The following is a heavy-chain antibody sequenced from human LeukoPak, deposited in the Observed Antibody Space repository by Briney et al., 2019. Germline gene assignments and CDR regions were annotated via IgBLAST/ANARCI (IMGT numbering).Heavy chain of an antibody. Sequence: ASVKVSCKASGYTFTGYYMHWVRQAPEQGLEWMGWINPNSGGTNYAQKFQGRVTMTRDTSISTAYMELSRLRSDDTAVYYCARVPIAAAGINWFVPWGQGPLVTVSS. CDR1: GYTFTGYY. CDR3: ARVPIAAAGINWFVP. CDR2: INPNSGGT. D-gene: IGHD6-13*01. J-gene: IGHJ5*02. V-gene: IGHV1-2*02.